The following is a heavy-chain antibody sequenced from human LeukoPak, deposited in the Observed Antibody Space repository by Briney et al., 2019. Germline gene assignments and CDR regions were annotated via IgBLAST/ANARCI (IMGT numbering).Heavy chain of an antibody. V-gene: IGHV4-59*01. CDR1: GGSFSGYY. J-gene: IGHJ4*02. CDR3: ASLGDGYNPAVYAFDY. CDR2: IYYSGST. D-gene: IGHD5-24*01. Sequence: PSETLSLTCAVYGGSFSGYYWSWIRQPPGKGLEWIGYIYYSGSTNYNPSLKSRVTISVDTSKNQFSLKLSSVTAADTAVYYCASLGDGYNPAVYAFDYWGQGTLVTVSS.